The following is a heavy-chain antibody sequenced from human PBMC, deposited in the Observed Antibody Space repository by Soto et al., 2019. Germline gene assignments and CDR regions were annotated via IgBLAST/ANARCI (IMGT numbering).Heavy chain of an antibody. V-gene: IGHV4-39*01. CDR2: IYYSGST. CDR3: ARHVDLTSLDY. Sequence: QLQLQESGPGLVKPSETLSLTCTVSGGSISSSSYYWAWIRQPPGKGLEWIGSIYYSGSTYYNPSLKSRVTISVDTSKNQFSLKLSSVTAADTAVYYCARHVDLTSLDYWGQGTLVTVSS. D-gene: IGHD3-9*01. J-gene: IGHJ4*02. CDR1: GGSISSSSYY.